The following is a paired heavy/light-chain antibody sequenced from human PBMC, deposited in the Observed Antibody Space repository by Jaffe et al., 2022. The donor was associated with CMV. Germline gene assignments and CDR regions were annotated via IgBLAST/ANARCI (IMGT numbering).Light chain of an antibody. V-gene: IGKV3-11*01. Sequence: EIVLTQSPATLSLSPGERATLSCRASQSISTYLTWYQQKPGQAPRLLIYDASNRAPGIPARFSGSGSGTDFTLTISSLEPEDFAVYYCQQRSDTFGGGTKVEI. CDR2: DAS. J-gene: IGKJ4*01. CDR3: QQRSDT. CDR1: QSISTY.
Heavy chain of an antibody. CDR2: ISSTGDTV. Sequence: QVKLVESGGGLVKPGETLRLSCTASGFTFSDFYMSWVRQAPGKGLEWISYISSTGDTVYYADSMKGRVTTSRDNANNSLYLQINTPGTDDTAVYYCARDTDYSLYGMDVWGQGTTVTVSS. CDR1: GFTFSDFY. J-gene: IGHJ6*02. CDR3: ARDTDYSLYGMDV. D-gene: IGHD4-4*01. V-gene: IGHV3-11*01.